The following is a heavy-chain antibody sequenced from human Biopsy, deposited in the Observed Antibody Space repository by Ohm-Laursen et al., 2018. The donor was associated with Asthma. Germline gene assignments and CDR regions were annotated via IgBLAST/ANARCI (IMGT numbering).Heavy chain of an antibody. V-gene: IGHV1-3*04. CDR3: ARACVDFSAGQGKYVFGV. Sequence: ASVKVSCKASGYNFISFAIHWVRQAPGQRLEWMGWVNTGNGDTKYSQKFQGRVTITRDTSASTAYMELRSLRSEDTATYYCARACVDFSAGQGKYVFGVLGQGTIVTVSS. CDR1: GYNFISFA. J-gene: IGHJ3*01. CDR2: VNTGNGDT. D-gene: IGHD3/OR15-3a*01.